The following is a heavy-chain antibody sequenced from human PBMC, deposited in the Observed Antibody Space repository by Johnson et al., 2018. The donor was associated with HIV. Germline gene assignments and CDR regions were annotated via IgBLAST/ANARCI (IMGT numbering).Heavy chain of an antibody. CDR2: ISSSGSTI. D-gene: IGHD2-2*01. J-gene: IGHJ3*02. Sequence: QMQLVESGGGFVKPGGSLRLSCAASGFTFSDYYMSWIRQAPGKGLEWVSYISSSGSTIYYADSVKGRFTISRDNAKNSLYLQMNSLRAEDTAVYYCARRCSSSSCSHGAFDIWGQGTMVTVSS. CDR3: ARRCSSSSCSHGAFDI. V-gene: IGHV3-11*01. CDR1: GFTFSDYY.